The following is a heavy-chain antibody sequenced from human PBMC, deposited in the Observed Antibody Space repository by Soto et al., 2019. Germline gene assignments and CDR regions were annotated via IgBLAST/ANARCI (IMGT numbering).Heavy chain of an antibody. CDR1: GGTFSSYA. V-gene: IGHV1-69*01. D-gene: IGHD3-16*01. CDR2: IIPIFGTA. CDR3: ARGGGPPTTPTVSFGI. J-gene: IGHJ3*02. Sequence: QVQLVQSGAEVKKPGSSVKVSCKASGGTFSSYAISWVRQAPGQGLEWMGGIIPIFGTANYAQKFQGRVTITADESTSKGLNGVGSPRTEDTGLEYRARGGGPPTTPTVSFGIWGQGT.